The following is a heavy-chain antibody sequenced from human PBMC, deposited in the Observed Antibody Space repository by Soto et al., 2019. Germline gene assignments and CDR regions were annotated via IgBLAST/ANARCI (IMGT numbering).Heavy chain of an antibody. Sequence: QPPGKGLEWIGSIYYSGSTYYNPSLKSRVTISVDTSKNQFSLKLSSVTAADTAVYYCASLFFHARGGIRYVRSVSAFLLNLSSDL. J-gene: IGHJ2*01. V-gene: IGHV4-39*01. CDR2: IYYSGST. CDR3: ASLFFHARGGIRYVRSVSAFLLNLSSDL. D-gene: IGHD3-10*02.